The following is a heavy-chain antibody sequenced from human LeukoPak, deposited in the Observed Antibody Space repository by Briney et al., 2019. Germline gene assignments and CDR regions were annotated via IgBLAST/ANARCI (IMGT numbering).Heavy chain of an antibody. CDR2: MSGSSGHI. J-gene: IGHJ4*02. CDR3: ARDDQWLEL. D-gene: IGHD6-19*01. V-gene: IGHV3-21*01. CDR1: GFTFSSYS. Sequence: GGSLRLSCAASGFTFSSYSMAWVRQAPGKGLEWVSSMSGSSGHIYYADSLEGRFTISRDNAKNSLYLQMNSLRAEDTAVYYCARDDQWLELWRQGTLVTVSS.